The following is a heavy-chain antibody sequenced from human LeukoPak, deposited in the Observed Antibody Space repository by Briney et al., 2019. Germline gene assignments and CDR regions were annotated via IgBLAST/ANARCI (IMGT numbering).Heavy chain of an antibody. CDR1: GFTFSSYG. J-gene: IGHJ5*02. CDR3: AKDRA. CDR2: ISYDGSNK. D-gene: IGHD5-24*01. Sequence: GGSLRLSCAASGFTFSSYGMHWVRQAPGKGLEWVAVISYDGSNKYYADSVKGRFTITRDNSKNTLYLQMNSLRAEDTAVCYCAKDRAWGQGTLVTVSS. V-gene: IGHV3-30*18.